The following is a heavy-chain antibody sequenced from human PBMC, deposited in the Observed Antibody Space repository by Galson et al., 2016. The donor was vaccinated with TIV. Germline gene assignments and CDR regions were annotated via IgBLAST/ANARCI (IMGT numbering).Heavy chain of an antibody. Sequence: SLRLSCATSGFSFSHYGMHWVRQAPGKGLEWLAVIRYDDLTTFYADSVKDRFFISRDDSRSTLYLDITSLTIDDTALYYCSTDRLWKDVWDGFGFWGQGTMDTVS. V-gene: IGHV3-33*01. J-gene: IGHJ3*01. CDR3: STDRLWKDVWDGFGF. D-gene: IGHD1-1*01. CDR2: IRYDDLTT. CDR1: GFSFSHYG.